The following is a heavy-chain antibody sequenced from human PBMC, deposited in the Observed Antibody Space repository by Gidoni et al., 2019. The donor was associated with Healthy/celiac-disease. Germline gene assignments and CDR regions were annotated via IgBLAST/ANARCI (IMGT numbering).Heavy chain of an antibody. J-gene: IGHJ4*02. V-gene: IGHV3-23*01. Sequence: EVQLLASGGGLVQPGGSLRLSCAASGFTFSSYAMRWVRQAPGKGLEWVSAISGRGGSTYYADSVKGRFTISRDNSKNTLYLQMNSLRAEDTAVYYCAKRMVRGVILELLNDYWGQGTLVTVSS. D-gene: IGHD3-10*01. CDR3: AKRMVRGVILELLNDY. CDR2: ISGRGGST. CDR1: GFTFSSYA.